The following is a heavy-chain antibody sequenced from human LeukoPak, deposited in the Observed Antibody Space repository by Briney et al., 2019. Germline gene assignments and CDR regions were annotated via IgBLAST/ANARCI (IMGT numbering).Heavy chain of an antibody. CDR3: ARAPFYCSGGSCYPNYFDC. CDR1: GFTFSSYG. J-gene: IGHJ4*02. D-gene: IGHD2-15*01. Sequence: GGSLRLSCAASGFTFSSYGMHWVRQAPGKGLEWVAVISYDGSNKYYADSVKGRFTISRDNSKNTLYLQMNSLRAEDTAVYYCARAPFYCSGGSCYPNYFDCWGQGTLVTVSS. V-gene: IGHV3-30*03. CDR2: ISYDGSNK.